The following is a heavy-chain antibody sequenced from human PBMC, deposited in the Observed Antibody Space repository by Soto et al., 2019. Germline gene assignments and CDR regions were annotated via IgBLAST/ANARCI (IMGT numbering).Heavy chain of an antibody. D-gene: IGHD6-19*01. Sequence: QVQLVQSGAEVKRPGSSVKVSCQTSGGTFRTYTINWVRQAPGQGLEWMGRIIPILDVANYAQKFQGRVTITADNPTSQAHMELRSLRSEATAVYYWARPSQEDMGVAAPKDIWSAPWGQGTLVTVSS. V-gene: IGHV1-69*02. CDR2: IIPILDVA. CDR3: ARPSQEDMGVAAPKDIWSAP. CDR1: GGTFRTYT. J-gene: IGHJ5*02.